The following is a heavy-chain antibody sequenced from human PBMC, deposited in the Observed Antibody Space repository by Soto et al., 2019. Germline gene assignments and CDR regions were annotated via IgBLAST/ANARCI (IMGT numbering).Heavy chain of an antibody. Sequence: EVQLLESGGGLVQPGGSLRLSCAASGFTFSGYAMSWVRQAPGKGLEWVSGISGSGGSTYYADSVKGRFTISRDNSKNTLYLQMNSLSAEDTAVYYCAKDRLGGSYLSGHYYGMDVWGQGTTVTVSS. CDR3: AKDRLGGSYLSGHYYGMDV. D-gene: IGHD1-26*01. CDR1: GFTFSGYA. J-gene: IGHJ6*02. V-gene: IGHV3-23*01. CDR2: ISGSGGST.